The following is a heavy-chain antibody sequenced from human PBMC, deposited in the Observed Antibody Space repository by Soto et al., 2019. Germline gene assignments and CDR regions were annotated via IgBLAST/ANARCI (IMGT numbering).Heavy chain of an antibody. V-gene: IGHV3-23*01. CDR3: ARDVTSHGPRGYSSAWYGWFDP. D-gene: IGHD6-19*01. CDR1: GFTFSSHV. CDR2: ASARNTNT. Sequence: VQLLASGGGLVQPGGSLRLSCAASGFTFSSHVMSWVPQAPGKGLEWVSAASARNTNTYYADSERGRFTISRDNSKSTVYLHLARLRVQDTAVYHCARDVTSHGPRGYSSAWYGWFDPWGQGTLVVVSS. J-gene: IGHJ5*02.